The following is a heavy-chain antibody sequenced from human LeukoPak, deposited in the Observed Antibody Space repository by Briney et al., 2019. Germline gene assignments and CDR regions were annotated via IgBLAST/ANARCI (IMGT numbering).Heavy chain of an antibody. CDR2: ISGSGGST. D-gene: IGHD6-19*01. V-gene: IGHV3-23*01. J-gene: IGHJ4*02. CDR1: GFTFSSYA. CDR3: AKVGSGGYYFDN. Sequence: GGSLRLSCAASGFTFSSYAMSWVRQAPGKGLEWVSAISGSGGSTYYADSVKGRFTISRDNSKNTLYLRMNSLRAEDTAVYYCAKVGSGGYYFDNWGRGTLVTVSS.